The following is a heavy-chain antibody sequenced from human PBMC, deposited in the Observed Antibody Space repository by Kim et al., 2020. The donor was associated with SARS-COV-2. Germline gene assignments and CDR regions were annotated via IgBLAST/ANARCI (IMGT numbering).Heavy chain of an antibody. CDR3: AREGSDTAMADDAFDI. V-gene: IGHV3-21*01. CDR2: ISSSSSYI. Sequence: GGSLRLSCAASGFTFSSYSMNWVRQAPGKGLEWVSSISSSSSYIYYADSVKGRFTISRDNAKNSLYLQMNSLRAEDTAVYYCAREGSDTAMADDAFDIWGQGTMVTVSS. D-gene: IGHD5-18*01. CDR1: GFTFSSYS. J-gene: IGHJ3*02.